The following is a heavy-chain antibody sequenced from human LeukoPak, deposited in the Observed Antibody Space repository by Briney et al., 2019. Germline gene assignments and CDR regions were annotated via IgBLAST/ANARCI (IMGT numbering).Heavy chain of an antibody. V-gene: IGHV3-30-3*01. D-gene: IGHD5-18*01. CDR2: ISYDGSNK. CDR1: GFTFSSYA. Sequence: GRSLRLSCAASGFTFSSYAMHWVRQAPGKGLEWVAVISYDGSNKYYADSVKGRFTISRDNSKNTLYLQMNSLRAEDTAVYYCARALTWIQLWNTEYNWFDPWGQGTLVTVSS. J-gene: IGHJ5*02. CDR3: ARALTWIQLWNTEYNWFDP.